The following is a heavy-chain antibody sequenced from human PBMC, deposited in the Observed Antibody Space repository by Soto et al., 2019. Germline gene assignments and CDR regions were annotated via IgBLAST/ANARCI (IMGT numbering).Heavy chain of an antibody. CDR2: ISWNSGSI. V-gene: IGHV3-9*01. Sequence: GGSLRLSCAASGFTFDDYAMHWVRQAPGKGLEWVSGISWNSGSIGYADSVKGRFTISRDNAKNSLYLQMNSLRAEDTALYYCAKDTMAARPEYFDYWGQGTLVTVSS. J-gene: IGHJ4*02. D-gene: IGHD6-6*01. CDR1: GFTFDDYA. CDR3: AKDTMAARPEYFDY.